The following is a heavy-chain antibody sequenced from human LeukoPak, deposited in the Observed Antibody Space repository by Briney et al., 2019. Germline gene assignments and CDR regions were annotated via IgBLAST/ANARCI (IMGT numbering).Heavy chain of an antibody. V-gene: IGHV4-34*01. CDR1: GGSFSGYY. J-gene: IGHJ4*02. CDR2: INHSGST. CDR3: ARGFNCSGGSCYSGGYYFDY. D-gene: IGHD2-15*01. Sequence: SETLSLTCAVYGGSFSGYYWSWIRQPPGKGLEWIGEINHSGSTNYNPSLKSRVTIPVDTSKNQFSLKLSSVTAADTAVYYCARGFNCSGGSCYSGGYYFDYWGQGTLVTVSS.